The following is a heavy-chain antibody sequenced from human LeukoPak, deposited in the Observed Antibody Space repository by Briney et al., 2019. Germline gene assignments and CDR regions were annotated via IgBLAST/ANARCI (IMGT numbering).Heavy chain of an antibody. CDR3: AKDSDYDYSGYDSDYYGMDV. Sequence: GGSLGLSCAASGFTFSSYAMSWVRQAPGKGLEWVSAISGSGGSTYYADSVKGRFTISRDNSKNTLYLQMNSLRAEDTAVYYCAKDSDYDYSGYDSDYYGMDVWGQGTTVTVSS. CDR1: GFTFSSYA. D-gene: IGHD5-12*01. V-gene: IGHV3-23*01. CDR2: ISGSGGST. J-gene: IGHJ6*02.